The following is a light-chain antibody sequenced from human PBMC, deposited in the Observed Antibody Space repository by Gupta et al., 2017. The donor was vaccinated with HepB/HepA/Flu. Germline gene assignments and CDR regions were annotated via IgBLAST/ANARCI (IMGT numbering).Light chain of an antibody. J-gene: IGKJ1*01. CDR3: QQLNSSPWT. V-gene: IGKV1-9*01. CDR2: AAS. Sequence: TITCRASQGISSYLAWYQQKPGKAPKLLIYAASTLQSGVPSRFSGSGSGTEFTLTISSLQPEDFATYYCQQLNSSPWTFGQGTKVEIK. CDR1: QGISSY.